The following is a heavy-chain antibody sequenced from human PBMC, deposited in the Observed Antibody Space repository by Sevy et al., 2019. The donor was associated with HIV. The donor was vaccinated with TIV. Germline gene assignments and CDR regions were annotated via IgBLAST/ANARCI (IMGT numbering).Heavy chain of an antibody. V-gene: IGHV1-69*13. CDR2: IIPSFDTK. CDR3: ATGEYFQI. J-gene: IGHJ1*01. CDR1: GGTFSSYT. Sequence: ASVKVSYKASGGTFSSYTINWLRQAPGQGPEWMGGIIPSFDTKNYAVKFLGRVILTADEATSTAYMELTSLRSEDTAVYYCATGEYFQIWGQGTLVTVSS.